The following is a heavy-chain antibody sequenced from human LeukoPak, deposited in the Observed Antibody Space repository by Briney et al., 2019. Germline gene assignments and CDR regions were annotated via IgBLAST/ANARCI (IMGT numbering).Heavy chain of an antibody. Sequence: SETLSLTCTVSGGSISSGDYYWSWIRQPPGKGLEWIGYIYYSGSTNYNPSLKSRVTISVDTSKNQFSLKLSSVTAADTAVYYCAREYSRAHYGMDVWGQGTTVTVSS. CDR2: IYYSGST. J-gene: IGHJ6*02. V-gene: IGHV4-61*08. CDR3: AREYSRAHYGMDV. CDR1: GGSISSGDYY. D-gene: IGHD6-13*01.